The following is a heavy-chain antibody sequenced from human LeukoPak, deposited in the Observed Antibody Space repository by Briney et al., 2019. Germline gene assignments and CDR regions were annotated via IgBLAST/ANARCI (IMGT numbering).Heavy chain of an antibody. CDR2: INSDGSST. J-gene: IGHJ6*03. V-gene: IGHV3-74*01. CDR1: GFTFSSYW. CDR3: ARDRNSVVRGVTHYYYYYMDV. Sequence: GGSLRPSCAASGFTFSSYWMHWVRQAPGKGLVWVSRINSDGSSTSYADSVKGRFTISRDNAKNTLYLQMNSLRAEDTAVYYCARDRNSVVRGVTHYYYYYMDVWGKGTTVTVSS. D-gene: IGHD3-10*01.